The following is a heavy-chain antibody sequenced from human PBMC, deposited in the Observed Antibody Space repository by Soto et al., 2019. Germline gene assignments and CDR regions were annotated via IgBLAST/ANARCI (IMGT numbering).Heavy chain of an antibody. Sequence: KTSETLSLTCAVYGGSFSGYYWSWIRQPPGKGLEWIGEINHSGSTNYNPSLKSRVTISVDTSKNQFSLKLSSVTAADTAVYYCARGGDWTPYWGQGTLVTVSS. V-gene: IGHV4-34*01. D-gene: IGHD2-21*02. CDR3: ARGGDWTPY. CDR1: GGSFSGYY. CDR2: INHSGST. J-gene: IGHJ4*02.